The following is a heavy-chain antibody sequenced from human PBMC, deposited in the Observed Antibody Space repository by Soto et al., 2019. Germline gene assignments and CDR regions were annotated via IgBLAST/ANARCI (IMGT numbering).Heavy chain of an antibody. V-gene: IGHV3-15*01. CDR2: IKSKTDGGTT. D-gene: IGHD4-17*01. J-gene: IGHJ6*03. Sequence: GGSLRLSCAASGFPFSNAWMSWVRQAPGKGLEWVGRIKSKTDGGTTDYAAPVKGRFTISRDDSKNTLYLQMNSLKTEDTAVYYCTTDDYGDLYYYYYYMDVWGKGTTVTVSS. CDR1: GFPFSNAW. CDR3: TTDDYGDLYYYYYYMDV.